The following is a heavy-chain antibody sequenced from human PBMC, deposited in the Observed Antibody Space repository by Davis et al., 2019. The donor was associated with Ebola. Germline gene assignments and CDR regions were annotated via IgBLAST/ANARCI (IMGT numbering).Heavy chain of an antibody. CDR1: GFTFSSYW. J-gene: IGHJ4*02. CDR3: ARVSGGKRRELPDY. CDR2: IKQDGSEK. D-gene: IGHD1-26*01. V-gene: IGHV3-7*01. Sequence: PSETLSLTCAASGFTFSSYWMSWVRQAPGKGLEWVANIKQDGSEKYYVDSVKGRFTISRDNAKNSLYLQMNSLRAEDTAVYYCARVSGGKRRELPDYWGQGTLVTVSS.